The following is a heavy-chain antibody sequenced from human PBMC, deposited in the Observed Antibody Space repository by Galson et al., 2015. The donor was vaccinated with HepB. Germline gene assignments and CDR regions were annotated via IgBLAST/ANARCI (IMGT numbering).Heavy chain of an antibody. CDR3: ARDPPGIASDFDY. CDR2: ISSSSSYI. Sequence: SLRLSCAASGFTFSSYSMNWVRQAPGKGLEWVSSISSSSSYIYYADSVKGRFTISRDNAKNSLYLQMNSLRAEDTAVYYCARDPPGIASDFDYWGQGTLVTVSS. CDR1: GFTFSSYS. J-gene: IGHJ4*02. D-gene: IGHD6-13*01. V-gene: IGHV3-21*01.